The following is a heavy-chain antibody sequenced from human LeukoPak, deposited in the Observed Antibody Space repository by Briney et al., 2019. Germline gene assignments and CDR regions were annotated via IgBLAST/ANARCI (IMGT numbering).Heavy chain of an antibody. J-gene: IGHJ5*02. V-gene: IGHV4-34*01. CDR2: INHSGST. CDR3: ARATYYDFWSGYYAVPGKPNWFDP. D-gene: IGHD3-3*01. CDR1: GGSFSGYY. Sequence: PSETLSLTCAVYGGSFSGYYWSWIRQPPGKGLEWIGEINHSGSTNCNPSLKSRVTISVDTSKNQFSLKLSSVTAADTAVYYCARATYYDFWSGYYAVPGKPNWFDPWGQGTLVTVSS.